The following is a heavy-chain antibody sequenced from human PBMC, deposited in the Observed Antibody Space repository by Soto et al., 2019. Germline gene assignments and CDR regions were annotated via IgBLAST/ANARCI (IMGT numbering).Heavy chain of an antibody. Sequence: GGSLRLSCAASGFSVSSNYMSWVRQAPGEGLEWVAIIYINGSTDYADSVQGRFSVSRDIYKNTLFLQMNNLRAEDTAVYFSSGDPSGYDEGDWYHGVDVWGQGTTVTVSS. CDR3: SGDPSGYDEGDWYHGVDV. D-gene: IGHD5-12*01. CDR1: GFSVSSNY. V-gene: IGHV3-53*01. J-gene: IGHJ6*02. CDR2: IYINGST.